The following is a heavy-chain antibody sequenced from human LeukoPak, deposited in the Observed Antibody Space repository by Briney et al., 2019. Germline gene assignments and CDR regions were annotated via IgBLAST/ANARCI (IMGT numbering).Heavy chain of an antibody. Sequence: ASVKVSCKASGYTFTGYYMHWVRQAPGQGLEWMGRINPNSGGTNYAQKFQGRVTMTRDTSISTAYMELSRLRSDDTAVYYCAREMVRGVYWYFDLWGRGTLVTVTS. CDR1: GYTFTGYY. J-gene: IGHJ2*01. V-gene: IGHV1-2*06. CDR3: AREMVRGVYWYFDL. D-gene: IGHD3-10*01. CDR2: INPNSGGT.